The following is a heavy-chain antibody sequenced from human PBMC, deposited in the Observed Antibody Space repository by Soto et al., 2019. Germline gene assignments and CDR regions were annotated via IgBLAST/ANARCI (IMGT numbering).Heavy chain of an antibody. CDR3: ARGLNYRITMVRGVIRICWFDP. V-gene: IGHV4-34*01. J-gene: IGHJ5*02. Sequence: PSETLSLTCAVYGGSFSGYYWSWIRQPPGKGLEWIGEINHSGSTNYNPSLKSRVTISVDTSKNQFSLKLSSVTAADTAVYYCARGLNYRITMVRGVIRICWFDPWGQGTLVTVSS. D-gene: IGHD3-10*01. CDR2: INHSGST. CDR1: GGSFSGYY.